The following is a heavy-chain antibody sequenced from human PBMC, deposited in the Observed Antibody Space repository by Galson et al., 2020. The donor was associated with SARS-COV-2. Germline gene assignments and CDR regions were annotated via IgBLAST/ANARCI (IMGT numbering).Heavy chain of an antibody. CDR2: INHSGST. D-gene: IGHD2-8*01. CDR3: ARSSRYCTNGVCSTRVRLYYYYGMDV. CDR1: GGSFSGYY. V-gene: IGHV4-34*01. J-gene: IGHJ6*02. Sequence: SETLPLTCAVYGGSFSGYYWSWIRQPPGKGLEWIGEINHSGSTNYNPSLKSRVTISVDTSKNQFSLKLSSVTAADTAVYYCARSSRYCTNGVCSTRVRLYYYYGMDVWGQGTTVTVSS.